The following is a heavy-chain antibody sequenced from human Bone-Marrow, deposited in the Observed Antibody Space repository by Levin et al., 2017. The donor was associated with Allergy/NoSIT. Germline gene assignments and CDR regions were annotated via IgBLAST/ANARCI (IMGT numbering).Heavy chain of an antibody. CDR3: ARRELVLGNHDWFQ. CDR1: GASIISSNW. J-gene: IGHJ4*02. D-gene: IGHD3-9*01. V-gene: IGHV4-4*02. Sequence: SETLSLTCAVSGASIISSNWWNWVRQSPGKGLEWIGEVYHSGGTNYNPSLRSRLTISVDKSKNQFFLNLTSVTAADAAVYYCARRELVLGNHDWFQWGQGTPVTVSS. CDR2: VYHSGGT.